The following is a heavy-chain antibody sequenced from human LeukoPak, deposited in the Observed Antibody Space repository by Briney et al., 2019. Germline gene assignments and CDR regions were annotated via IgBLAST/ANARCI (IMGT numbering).Heavy chain of an antibody. D-gene: IGHD3-3*01. CDR2: IIPIFGTA. J-gene: IGHJ3*02. CDR3: ARGRYDFWSGYYPEAANAFDI. Sequence: ASVKVSCKASGGTFSSYAISWVRQAPGQGLEWMGGIIPIFGTANYAQKFQGRVTITADKSTSTAYMELSSLRSEDTAVYYCARGRYDFWSGYYPEAANAFDIWGQGTMVTVSS. CDR1: GGTFSSYA. V-gene: IGHV1-69*06.